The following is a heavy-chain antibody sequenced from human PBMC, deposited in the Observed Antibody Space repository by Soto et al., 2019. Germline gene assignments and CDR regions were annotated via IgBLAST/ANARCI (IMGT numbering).Heavy chain of an antibody. V-gene: IGHV3-23*01. J-gene: IGHJ4*02. Sequence: EVQLLESGGGLVQPGGSRRLSCAASGFTFRDYGMSWVRQAPGKGLEWVSGISGGATYYAGSVKGRFVISRDDSKTTLYVELDWLRVEDAAVYYCAKDSGCTAAEWGQGTLVTVSS. CDR3: AKDSGCTAAE. D-gene: IGHD6-25*01. CDR2: ISGGAT. CDR1: GFTFRDYG.